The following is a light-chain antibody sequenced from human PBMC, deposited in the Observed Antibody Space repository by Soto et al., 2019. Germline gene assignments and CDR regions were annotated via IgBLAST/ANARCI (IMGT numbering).Light chain of an antibody. V-gene: IGLV2-23*02. J-gene: IGLJ1*01. CDR1: SSDVGSYNF. CDR3: CSYAGSSSFYV. CDR2: EVS. Sequence: QSALTQPASVSGSPGQSITISCTGTSSDVGSYNFVSWYQQHPGKAPKLMIYEVSKWPSGVSNRFSGSKSVNTASLTISGLQAEDEADYYCCSYAGSSSFYVFGTGTKVTVL.